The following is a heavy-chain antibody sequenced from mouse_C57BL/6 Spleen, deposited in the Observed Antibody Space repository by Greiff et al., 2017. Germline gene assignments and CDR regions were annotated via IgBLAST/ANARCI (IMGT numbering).Heavy chain of an antibody. CDR3: ARRDYGSIYYFDY. J-gene: IGHJ2*01. D-gene: IGHD1-1*01. CDR2: INPSTGGT. Sequence: EVQLKESGPELVKPGASVKISCKASGYSFTGYYMNWVKQSPEKSLEWIGEINPSTGGTTYNQKFKAKATLTVDKSSSTAYMQLKSLTSEDSAVYYCARRDYGSIYYFDYWGQGTTLTVSS. V-gene: IGHV1-42*01. CDR1: GYSFTGYY.